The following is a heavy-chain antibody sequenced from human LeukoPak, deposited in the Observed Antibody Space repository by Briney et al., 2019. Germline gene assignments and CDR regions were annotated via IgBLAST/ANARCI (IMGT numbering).Heavy chain of an antibody. CDR1: GGSISNYY. V-gene: IGHV4-4*07. CDR3: ARGPLTVTRGFDP. D-gene: IGHD4-17*01. Sequence: SETLSLTCTVSGGSISNYYWSWIRQPAGKGLEWIGRIYISGSTNYNPSLKSRLTMSVDTSKNQFSLNLSSVTAADTAVYYCARGPLTVTRGFDPWGQGTLVTVSS. J-gene: IGHJ5*02. CDR2: IYISGST.